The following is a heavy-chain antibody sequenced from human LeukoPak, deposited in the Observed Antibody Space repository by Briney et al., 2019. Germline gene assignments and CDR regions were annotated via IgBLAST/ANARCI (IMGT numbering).Heavy chain of an antibody. D-gene: IGHD3-16*01. CDR1: GGTFSGYY. J-gene: IGHJ4*02. CDR2: INHSGNT. CDR3: AKDRLGGPYFFHY. V-gene: IGHV4-34*01. Sequence: SETLSLTCAVYGGTFSGYYWSWIRQPPGKGLEWIGEINHSGNTNYNPSLKSRVTISIDTSKNQFSLKLSSVTAADTAVYFCAKDRLGGPYFFHYWGQGTLVTVSS.